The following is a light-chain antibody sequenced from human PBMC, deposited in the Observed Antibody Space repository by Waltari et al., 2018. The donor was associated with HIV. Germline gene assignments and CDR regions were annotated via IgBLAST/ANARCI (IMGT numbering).Light chain of an antibody. CDR3: ATWDDSLNGYV. J-gene: IGLJ1*01. V-gene: IGLV1-44*01. Sequence: QSVLTQPPSASGTPGPRVTISCSGSSANIGSRTVSWYQQLPGPAPKLLIYSNNQRPSGVPDRFSGSKSGTSAALAISGLQSEDEADYYCATWDDSLNGYVLGAGTRVTVL. CDR2: SNN. CDR1: SANIGSRT.